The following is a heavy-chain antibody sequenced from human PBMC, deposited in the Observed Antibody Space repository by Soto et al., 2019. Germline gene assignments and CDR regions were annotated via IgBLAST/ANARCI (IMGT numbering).Heavy chain of an antibody. V-gene: IGHV3-7*04. CDR3: TGGSGWLQTD. CDR2: IKQDGSEE. Sequence: EVQLVESGGGLVQPGGSLRLSCADSGFSSSPFWMTWVRQAPGKGLEWVALIKQDGSEELYVDSVKGRFTISRDNAKNSVYLQMDSLGFEDTAVYYFTGGSGWLQTDWGQGTLVTVSS. CDR1: GFSSSPFW. J-gene: IGHJ4*02. D-gene: IGHD6-19*01.